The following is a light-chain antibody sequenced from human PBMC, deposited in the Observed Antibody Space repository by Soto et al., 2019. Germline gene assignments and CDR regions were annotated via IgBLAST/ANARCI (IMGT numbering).Light chain of an antibody. V-gene: IGKV1-5*03. CDR3: QQYDNYWT. CDR2: KAS. J-gene: IGKJ1*01. Sequence: DIQMTQSPSTLSASVGDRVTITCRASQSISSWLAWYQQKPGKVPKLLIYKASHLEGGVPTRFSGGGSGTEFTLTISSLHPDDFATYYCQQYDNYWTFGQGTKVEIK. CDR1: QSISSW.